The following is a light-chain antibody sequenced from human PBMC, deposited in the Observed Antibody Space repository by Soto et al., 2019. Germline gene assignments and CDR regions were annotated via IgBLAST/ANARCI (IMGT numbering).Light chain of an antibody. J-gene: IGKJ5*01. CDR1: QSIRSL. CDR2: DAS. V-gene: IGKV1-5*01. CDR3: QYIDSFPLIT. Sequence: DIQMTQSPSTLSASVGDRVTITCRASQSIRSLLAWYQQKPGKAPKVLIYDASSLGSGVPSRFSGSGSGTDFTLTITSLQPEDFATYYCQYIDSFPLITFGQGTRLEIK.